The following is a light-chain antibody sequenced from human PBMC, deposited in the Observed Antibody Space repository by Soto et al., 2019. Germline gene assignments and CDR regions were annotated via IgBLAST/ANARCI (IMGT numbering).Light chain of an antibody. J-gene: IGKJ2*02. CDR1: QDITNY. CDR3: QQFDSVPCT. CDR2: DAS. V-gene: IGKV1-33*01. Sequence: IQMTQSPSFLSASVGDRVTITCQASQDITNYLIWYQQKPGKAPKLLIYDASSLGTGVSSRFSGSGSGTHFTLTISSLQPEDIATYYCQQFDSVPCTFGQGTKLEIK.